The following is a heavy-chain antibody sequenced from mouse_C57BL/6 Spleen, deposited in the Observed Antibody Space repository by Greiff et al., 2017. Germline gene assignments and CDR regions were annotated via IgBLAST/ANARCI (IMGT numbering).Heavy chain of an antibody. V-gene: IGHV1-15*01. J-gene: IGHJ4*01. CDR3: TRYEAGAMDY. D-gene: IGHD2-3*01. Sequence: QVTLKESGAELVRPGASVTLSCKASGYTFTDYEMHWVKQTPVHGLEWIGAIDPETGGTAYNQKFKGKAILTADKSSSTAYMELRSLTSEDSAVYYCTRYEAGAMDYWGQGTSVTVSS. CDR2: IDPETGGT. CDR1: GYTFTDYE.